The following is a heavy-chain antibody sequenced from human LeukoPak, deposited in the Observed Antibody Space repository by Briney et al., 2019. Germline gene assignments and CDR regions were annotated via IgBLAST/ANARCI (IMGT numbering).Heavy chain of an antibody. CDR2: IIPIFGTA. D-gene: IGHD2-2*01. Sequence: SVKVSCKASGGTFISYAISWVRQAPGQGLEWMGGIIPIFGTANYAQKFQGRVTITADESTSTAYMELSSLRSEDTTVYYCAREGTSPKGGPMYAFDIWGQGTMVTVSS. V-gene: IGHV1-69*13. J-gene: IGHJ3*02. CDR1: GGTFISYA. CDR3: AREGTSPKGGPMYAFDI.